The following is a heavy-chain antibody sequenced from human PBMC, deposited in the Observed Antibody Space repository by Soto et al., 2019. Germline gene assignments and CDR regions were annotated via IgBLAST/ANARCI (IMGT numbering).Heavy chain of an antibody. J-gene: IGHJ4*02. CDR2: ISYDGSNK. Sequence: GGSLRLSCAASGFTFSSYGMHWVRQAPGKGLEWVAVISYDGSNKYYADSVKGRFTISRDNSKNTLYLQMNSLRAEDTAVYYCAKDDRVIAVAGLFDYWGQGTLVTVSS. D-gene: IGHD6-19*01. CDR3: AKDDRVIAVAGLFDY. V-gene: IGHV3-30*18. CDR1: GFTFSSYG.